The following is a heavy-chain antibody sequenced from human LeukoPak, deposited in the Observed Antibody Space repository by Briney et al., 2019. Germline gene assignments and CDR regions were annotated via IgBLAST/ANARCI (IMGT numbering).Heavy chain of an antibody. CDR1: GYTFTSYG. J-gene: IGHJ3*02. V-gene: IGHV1-2*02. Sequence: ASVKVSCKASGYTFTSYGISWVRQAPGQGLEWMGWINPNSGGTNYAQKFQGRVTMTRDTSISTAYMELSRLRSDDTAVYYCARDPSYSGSYYDAFDIWGQGTMVTVSS. CDR3: ARDPSYSGSYYDAFDI. D-gene: IGHD1-26*01. CDR2: INPNSGGT.